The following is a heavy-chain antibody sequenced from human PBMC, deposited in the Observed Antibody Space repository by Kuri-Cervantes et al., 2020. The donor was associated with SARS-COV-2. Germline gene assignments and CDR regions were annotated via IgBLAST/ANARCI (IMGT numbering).Heavy chain of an antibody. CDR2: IYYSGST. CDR1: GGSISSSSYY. D-gene: IGHD6-19*01. CDR3: ASGGAVAGEP. J-gene: IGHJ5*02. Sequence: TVSGGSISSSSYYWGWIRQPPGKGLEWIGSIYYSGSTYYNPSLKSRVTISVDTSKNQFSLKLSSVTAADTAVYYCASGGAVAGEPWGQGTLVTVSS. V-gene: IGHV4-39*01.